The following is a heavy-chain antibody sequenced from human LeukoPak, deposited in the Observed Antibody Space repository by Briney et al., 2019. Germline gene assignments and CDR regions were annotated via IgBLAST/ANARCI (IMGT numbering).Heavy chain of an antibody. D-gene: IGHD2-8*02. Sequence: GAALKISCNGSGYIFANYWISWVRQLPGEGQEWVWSIGPRDSYTNYSPPFQGHVTISAAKPISTAYLQWSSLKPSDTATYYCARPMAVSGGYYYCDMDVWGQGTTVSVSS. V-gene: IGHV5-10-1*01. CDR1: GYIFANYW. CDR2: IGPRDSYT. CDR3: ARPMAVSGGYYYCDMDV. J-gene: IGHJ6*02.